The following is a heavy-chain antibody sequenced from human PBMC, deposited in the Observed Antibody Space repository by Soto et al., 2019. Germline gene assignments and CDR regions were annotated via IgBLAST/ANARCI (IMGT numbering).Heavy chain of an antibody. Sequence: QITLKESGPTVVNPTETLTLTCTFSGFSLTTSGVGVGWVRQSPGKAPEWLALIYWDDDKRYSTSLKSRLTITKDTSQNQVVLTMAHGDPADTATSYCAHRVLRTVFGLVTTTAIYFDFWGQGTPVVVSS. CDR2: IYWDDDK. V-gene: IGHV2-5*02. CDR1: GFSLTTSGVG. CDR3: AHRVLRTVFGLVTTTAIYFDF. D-gene: IGHD3-3*01. J-gene: IGHJ4*02.